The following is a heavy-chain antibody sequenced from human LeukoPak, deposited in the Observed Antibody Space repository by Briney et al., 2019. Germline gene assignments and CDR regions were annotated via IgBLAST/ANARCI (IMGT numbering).Heavy chain of an antibody. Sequence: GGSLRLSCAASGFTFRSYEMNWVRQAPGKGLEWVSYISSSGSTIYYADSVKGRFAVSRDDAKNSLYLQMDSLRAEDTAVYYCARTPTYGFWSGYTLDVWGQGTTVTVSS. D-gene: IGHD3-3*01. CDR1: GFTFRSYE. J-gene: IGHJ6*02. CDR2: ISSSGSTI. V-gene: IGHV3-48*03. CDR3: ARTPTYGFWSGYTLDV.